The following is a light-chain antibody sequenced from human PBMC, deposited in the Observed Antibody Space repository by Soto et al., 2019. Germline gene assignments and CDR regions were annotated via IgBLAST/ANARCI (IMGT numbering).Light chain of an antibody. J-gene: IGKJ4*01. V-gene: IGKV1-9*01. Sequence: IQLTQSPSSLSASIGDRVTITCRASQGISSSLAWYQQEPGKAPKLLIYEASTLQSGVPSRFSGRGSGTDFTLTISGLQPEDSATYYCQQLNTFLPTFGGGTKVDIK. CDR2: EAS. CDR3: QQLNTFLPT. CDR1: QGISSS.